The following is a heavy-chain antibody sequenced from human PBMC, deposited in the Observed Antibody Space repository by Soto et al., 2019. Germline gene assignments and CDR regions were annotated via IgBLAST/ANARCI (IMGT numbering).Heavy chain of an antibody. Sequence: GGSLRLSCAASGFTFSSYWMSWVRQAPGKGLEWVANIKQDGSEKYYVDSVKGRFTISRDNSKNTLYLQMNSLRAEDTAVYYCAKDRGVGSGSGYDYIWGSYRYGEDAFDIWGQGTMVTVSS. CDR2: IKQDGSEK. CDR3: AKDRGVGSGSGYDYIWGSYRYGEDAFDI. D-gene: IGHD3-16*02. J-gene: IGHJ3*02. V-gene: IGHV3-7*03. CDR1: GFTFSSYW.